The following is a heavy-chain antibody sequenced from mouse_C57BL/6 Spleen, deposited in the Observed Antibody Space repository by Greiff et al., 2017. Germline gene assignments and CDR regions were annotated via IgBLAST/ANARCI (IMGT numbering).Heavy chain of an antibody. Sequence: VQLVESGPGLVQPSQSLSITCTVSGFSLTSYGVHWVRQSPGKGLEWLGVIWSGGSTDYNAAFMSRLSITKDNSKSHVFFKMNSLQADDTAIYYCAKNDGYYYAMDYWSQGTSVTVSS. V-gene: IGHV2-5*01. CDR2: IWSGGST. J-gene: IGHJ4*01. D-gene: IGHD2-3*01. CDR1: GFSLTSYG. CDR3: AKNDGYYYAMDY.